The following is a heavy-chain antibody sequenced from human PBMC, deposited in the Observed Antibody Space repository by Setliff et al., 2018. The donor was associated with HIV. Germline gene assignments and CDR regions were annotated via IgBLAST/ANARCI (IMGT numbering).Heavy chain of an antibody. Sequence: GGSLRLSCVASGFNFTSYSMNWVRQAPGKGLEWVSSISSSGNYMFYADSVKCRFTISRDNAGNSLSLLMNSLRAEDTAVYFCARDKDMTVAFDLWGQGTPVTVSS. V-gene: IGHV3-21*01. CDR3: ARDKDMTVAFDL. CDR2: ISSSGNYM. CDR1: GFNFTSYS. J-gene: IGHJ4*02. D-gene: IGHD3-22*01.